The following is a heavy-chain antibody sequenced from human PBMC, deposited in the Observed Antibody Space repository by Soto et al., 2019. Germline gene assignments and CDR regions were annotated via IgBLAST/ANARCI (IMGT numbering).Heavy chain of an antibody. Sequence: QVQLVESGGGVVPPGRSLRLSCAASGFTFSSYGMRWVRQAPGKGLEWVAVISYDGSNKYYADSVKGRFTISRDNSKNTLYLQMNSLRAEDTAVYYCAKDRYSGYDDGVDYWGQGTLVTVSS. CDR3: AKDRYSGYDDGVDY. J-gene: IGHJ4*02. CDR2: ISYDGSNK. CDR1: GFTFSSYG. D-gene: IGHD5-12*01. V-gene: IGHV3-30*18.